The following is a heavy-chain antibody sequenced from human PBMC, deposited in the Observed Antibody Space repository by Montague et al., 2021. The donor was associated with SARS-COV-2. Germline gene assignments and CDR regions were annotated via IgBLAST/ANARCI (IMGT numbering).Heavy chain of an antibody. CDR1: GGSFICYH. J-gene: IGHJ4*01. D-gene: IGHD3-22*01. CDR3: ARGVLAINMIVVLINQGNYYFDD. V-gene: IGHV4-34*01. CDR2: INHSGST. Sequence: SETLSLTCAVYGGSFICYHCSWIRQPPGKGLVLIGEINHSGSTNYNLSLKSRVTISVDTSKNQFSLKLNSVTAADTAVYYCARGVLAINMIVVLINQGNYYFDDWGHGTLVTVSS.